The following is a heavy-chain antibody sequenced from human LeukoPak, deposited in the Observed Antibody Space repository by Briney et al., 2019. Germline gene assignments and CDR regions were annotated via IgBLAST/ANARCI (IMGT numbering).Heavy chain of an antibody. V-gene: IGHV1-18*01. CDR3: ATDLYCSSTSCDPLDY. Sequence: ASVKVSCKASGYTFTSYGISWVRQAPGQGLEWMGWISAYNGNTNYAQKFQGRVTMTEDTSTDTAYMELSSLRSEDTAAYYCATDLYCSSTSCDPLDYWGQGTLVTVSS. D-gene: IGHD2-2*01. CDR2: ISAYNGNT. J-gene: IGHJ4*02. CDR1: GYTFTSYG.